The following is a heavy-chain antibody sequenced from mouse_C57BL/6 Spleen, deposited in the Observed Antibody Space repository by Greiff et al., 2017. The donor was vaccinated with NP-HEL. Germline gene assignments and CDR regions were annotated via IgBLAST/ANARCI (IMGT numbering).Heavy chain of an antibody. CDR1: GYTFTDYE. CDR2: IDPETGGT. D-gene: IGHD2-3*01. V-gene: IGHV1-15*01. J-gene: IGHJ1*03. Sequence: VQLQQSGAELVRPGASVTLSCKASGYTFTDYEMHWVKQTPVHGLEWIGAIDPETGGTAYNQKFKGKAILTADKSSSTAYMELRSLTSEDSAVYYCTRDGYPRYFDVWGTGTTVTVSS. CDR3: TRDGYPRYFDV.